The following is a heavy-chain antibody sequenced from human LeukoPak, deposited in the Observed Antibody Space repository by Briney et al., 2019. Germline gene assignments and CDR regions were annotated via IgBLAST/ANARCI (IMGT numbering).Heavy chain of an antibody. Sequence: GGSLRLSCAASGFTFSSYWMSWVRQAPGKGLEWVSAISGSGGSTYYADSVKGRFTISRDDSKNTLYLQMNSLRAEDTAVYYCAKDRGYGSGSYDAFDIWGQGTMVTV. CDR3: AKDRGYGSGSYDAFDI. D-gene: IGHD3-10*01. J-gene: IGHJ3*02. CDR1: GFTFSSYW. V-gene: IGHV3-23*01. CDR2: ISGSGGST.